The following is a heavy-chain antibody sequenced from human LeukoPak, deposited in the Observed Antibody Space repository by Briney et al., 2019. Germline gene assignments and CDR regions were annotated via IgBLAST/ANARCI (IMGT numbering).Heavy chain of an antibody. CDR1: GYTFTSYA. Sequence: ASVKVSCKASGYTFTSYAMHWVRQAPGQRLEWMGWINAGNGNTKYSQEFQGRVTITRDTSASTAYMELSSLRSEDMAVYYCAGPIVGARVGGHWGQGTLVTVSS. V-gene: IGHV1-3*03. CDR3: AGPIVGARVGGH. J-gene: IGHJ4*02. D-gene: IGHD1-26*01. CDR2: INAGNGNT.